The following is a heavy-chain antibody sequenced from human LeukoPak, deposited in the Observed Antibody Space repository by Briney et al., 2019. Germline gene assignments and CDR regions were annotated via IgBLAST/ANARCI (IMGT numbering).Heavy chain of an antibody. CDR2: INHSGST. Sequence: PSETLSLTCVVYGGSFSSYYWSWIRQPPGKGLEWIGEINHSGSTNYNPSLKSRVTISVDTSKNQFSLKLSSVTAADTAVYYCARAIPYMVRGNYCDYWGQGTLVTVSS. CDR3: ARAIPYMVRGNYCDY. D-gene: IGHD3-10*01. J-gene: IGHJ4*02. CDR1: GGSFSSYY. V-gene: IGHV4-34*01.